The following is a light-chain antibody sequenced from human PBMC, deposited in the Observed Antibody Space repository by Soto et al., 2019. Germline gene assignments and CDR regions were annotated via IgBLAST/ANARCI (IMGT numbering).Light chain of an antibody. J-gene: IGKJ5*01. CDR1: QSLRGSD. V-gene: IGKV3-20*01. Sequence: ENVLTQSPGTLALSPGERATLSCSSSQSLRGSDLAWYQQKPGQAPRLLIYSAYSRATGIPDRFSGSGSGSDFTLTISRLEPEDFAVYYCHQYDGSPITFGQGTRLEIK. CDR2: SAY. CDR3: HQYDGSPIT.